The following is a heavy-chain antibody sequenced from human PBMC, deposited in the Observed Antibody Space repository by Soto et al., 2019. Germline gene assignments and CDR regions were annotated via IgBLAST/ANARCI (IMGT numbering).Heavy chain of an antibody. CDR2: IIPIFGTA. V-gene: IGHV1-69*01. Sequence: QVQLVQSGAEVKKPGSSVKVSCKASGGTFSSYAISWVRQAPGQGLEWMGGIIPIFGTANYAQKFQGRVTITADEYTSTAYMEVSSLRSEDTAVYYCARWTYYYDRSGYWTPWYFDLWGRGTLFTVSS. CDR3: ARWTYYYDRSGYWTPWYFDL. D-gene: IGHD3-22*01. CDR1: GGTFSSYA. J-gene: IGHJ2*01.